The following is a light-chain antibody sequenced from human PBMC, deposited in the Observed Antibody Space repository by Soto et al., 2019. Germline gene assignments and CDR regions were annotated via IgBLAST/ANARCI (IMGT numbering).Light chain of an antibody. Sequence: AIQLTQSPSSLSASVGDRVTITCRASQGISSALAWYQQKPGKAPKLLIYDASSLESGVPSRFSGCTSGTDFTLTISSLHPEDFATYYCQQFNSYPSFGGGTKVEIK. CDR2: DAS. CDR1: QGISSA. CDR3: QQFNSYPS. V-gene: IGKV1-13*02. J-gene: IGKJ4*01.